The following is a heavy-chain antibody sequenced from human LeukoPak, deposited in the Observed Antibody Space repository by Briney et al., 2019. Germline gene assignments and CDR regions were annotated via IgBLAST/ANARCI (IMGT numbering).Heavy chain of an antibody. D-gene: IGHD3-10*01. CDR1: GFAFSSYG. CDR3: ARDRNYYGSGTYYNGFDY. Sequence: GGSLRLSCAASGFAFSSYGMHWVRQAPGKGLEWVAYIHYDSTTEDYADSVKGRFTISRDNSKNTLSLQMNCLRVEDTAVYYCARDRNYYGSGTYYNGFDYWGQGTLVTVSS. V-gene: IGHV3-30*02. CDR2: IHYDSTTE. J-gene: IGHJ4*02.